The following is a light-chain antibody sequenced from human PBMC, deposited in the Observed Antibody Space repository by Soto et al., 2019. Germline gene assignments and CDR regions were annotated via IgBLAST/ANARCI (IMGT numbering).Light chain of an antibody. CDR3: NSYSSTSFYV. J-gene: IGLJ1*01. CDR2: QVT. Sequence: QSALAQPASMSGSPGQSITISCTGSGSDIATFNYVSWHQQYPGKAPKLLIYQVTSRASGVSHRFSGSKSGNTAALTISGLQPEDEAEYYCNSYSSTSFYVFGTGTKLTVL. CDR1: GSDIATFNY. V-gene: IGLV2-14*01.